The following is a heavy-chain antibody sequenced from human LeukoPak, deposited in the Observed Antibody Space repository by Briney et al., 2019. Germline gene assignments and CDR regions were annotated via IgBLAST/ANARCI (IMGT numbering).Heavy chain of an antibody. CDR1: GYTFTSYG. Sequence: ASVKVSCKASGYTFTSYGISWVRQAPGQGLEWMGGIIPIFGTANYAQKFQGRVTITADKSTSTAYMELSSLRSEDTAVYYCARVKGYCSGGSCYLGAFDIWGQGTMVTVSS. CDR3: ARVKGYCSGGSCYLGAFDI. D-gene: IGHD2-15*01. CDR2: IIPIFGTA. J-gene: IGHJ3*02. V-gene: IGHV1-69*06.